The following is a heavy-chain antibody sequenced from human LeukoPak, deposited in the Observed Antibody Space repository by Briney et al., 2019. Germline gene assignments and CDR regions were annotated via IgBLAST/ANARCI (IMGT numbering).Heavy chain of an antibody. Sequence: GGSLRLSCAASGFTFSNAWMSWVRQAPGKGLEWVGRIKSKTDGGTTDYAAPVKGRFTISRDDSKNTLYLQMNSLKTEDTAVYYCTTPRITMIVVVIKDYWGQGTLATVSS. CDR1: GFTFSNAW. D-gene: IGHD3-22*01. V-gene: IGHV3-15*01. CDR2: IKSKTDGGTT. CDR3: TTPRITMIVVVIKDY. J-gene: IGHJ4*02.